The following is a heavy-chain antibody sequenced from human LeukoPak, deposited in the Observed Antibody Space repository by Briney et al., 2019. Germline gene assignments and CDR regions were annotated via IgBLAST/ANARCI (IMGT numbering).Heavy chain of an antibody. V-gene: IGHV3-23*01. CDR3: AKDPIVATIEDWFDP. J-gene: IGHJ5*02. Sequence: GGSLRLSCVASGFTFSSYAMSWVRQAPGKGLEWVSAISGSGGSTYYADSVKGRFTISRDNSRNTVYLQMNSLRAEDTAVYYCAKDPIVATIEDWFDPWGQGTLVTVSS. D-gene: IGHD5-12*01. CDR1: GFTFSSYA. CDR2: ISGSGGST.